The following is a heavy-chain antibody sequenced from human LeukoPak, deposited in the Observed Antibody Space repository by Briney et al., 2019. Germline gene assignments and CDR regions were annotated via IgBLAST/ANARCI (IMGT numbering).Heavy chain of an antibody. J-gene: IGHJ4*02. Sequence: GGSLRLSCAASGFTFTGYTINWVRQAPGKGLEWVSSISSSGYISYADSVRGRFTISIDNAKNSVYLQINSLRAEDTAVYYCARDRGMVAFDYWGQGTLVTVSS. CDR3: ARDRGMVAFDY. CDR2: ISSSGYI. V-gene: IGHV3-21*01. CDR1: GFTFTGYT. D-gene: IGHD2-15*01.